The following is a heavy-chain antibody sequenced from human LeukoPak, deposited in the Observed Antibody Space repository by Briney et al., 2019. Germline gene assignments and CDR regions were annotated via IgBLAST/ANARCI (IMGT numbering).Heavy chain of an antibody. V-gene: IGHV4-4*02. CDR2: IFHSGST. CDR1: SGSIFNNNW. Sequence: PSETLSLTCTVSSGSIFNNNWWSWVRQPPGKWLEWIGQIFHSGSTSYSPSLKSRVTISMDKSKNQISLRLTSVTAADTAVYYCARSPTKRVPEDYWGQGTLVTVSS. CDR3: ARSPTKRVPEDY. D-gene: IGHD2-2*01. J-gene: IGHJ4*02.